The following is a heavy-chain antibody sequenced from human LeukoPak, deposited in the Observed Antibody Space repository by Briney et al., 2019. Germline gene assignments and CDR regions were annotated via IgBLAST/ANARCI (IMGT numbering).Heavy chain of an antibody. V-gene: IGHV4-39*07. J-gene: IGHJ5*02. CDR1: GGSITSNSYY. CDR3: ARRGRKFDP. Sequence: SETLSLTCTVSGGSITSNSYYWGWIRQPPGKGLEWIGSITYSGSTYYNPSLKRRVTISIDTSKNQFSLKLSSVTAADTAVYYCARRGRKFDPWGQGTLVTVSS. D-gene: IGHD1-14*01. CDR2: ITYSGST.